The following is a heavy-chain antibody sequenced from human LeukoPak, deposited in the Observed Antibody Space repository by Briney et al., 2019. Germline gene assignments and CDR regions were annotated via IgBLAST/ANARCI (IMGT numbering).Heavy chain of an antibody. CDR1: GGSISSGGYY. J-gene: IGHJ4*02. Sequence: SETLPLTCTVSGGSISSGGYYWSWIRQHPGKGLEWIGYIYYSGSTYYNPSLKSRVTISVDTSKNQFSLKLSSVTAADTAVYYCARGGGSGSREFDYWGQGTLVTVPS. CDR3: ARGGGSGSREFDY. D-gene: IGHD1-26*01. CDR2: IYYSGST. V-gene: IGHV4-31*03.